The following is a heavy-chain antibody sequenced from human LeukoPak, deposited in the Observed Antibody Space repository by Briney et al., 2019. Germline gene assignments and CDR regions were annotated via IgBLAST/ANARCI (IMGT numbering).Heavy chain of an antibody. J-gene: IGHJ4*02. CDR1: GFTLSGFG. Sequence: PGRSLRLSCAASGFTLSGFGMHWVPQAPGKGLEWITFIRYDGYKKHYIDSVKGRFTTSRDNSKNTVSLQMSSLRVEDTAVYYCARNAHSFDSSGYYFHSWGLGTRVTVSS. D-gene: IGHD3-22*01. CDR3: ARNAHSFDSSGYYFHS. CDR2: IRYDGYKK. V-gene: IGHV3-30*02.